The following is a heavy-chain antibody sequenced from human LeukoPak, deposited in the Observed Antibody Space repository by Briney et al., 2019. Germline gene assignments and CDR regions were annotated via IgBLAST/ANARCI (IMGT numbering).Heavy chain of an antibody. D-gene: IGHD3-22*01. J-gene: IGHJ4*02. Sequence: SVKVSCKASGGTFSSYAISWVRQAPGQGLEWMGGIIPIFGTANYAQKFQGRVTITADESTSTAYMELSSLRAEDTAVYYCAKGDYYDSSGSNQDWGQGTLVTVSS. CDR2: IIPIFGTA. CDR1: GGTFSSYA. CDR3: AKGDYYDSSGSNQD. V-gene: IGHV1-69*13.